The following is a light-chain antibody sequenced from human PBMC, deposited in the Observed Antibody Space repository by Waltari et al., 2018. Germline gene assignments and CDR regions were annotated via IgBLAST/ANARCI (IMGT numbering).Light chain of an antibody. Sequence: DFVMTQSPDSLAVSLGGRAFIKCKSSQSVFSRANFKNNLASYQQRPGQPPNLLIYWASTRASGVPDRFVGSQSGSDFTLTINILQPEEAGIYYCQQYYNSPSTFGQGTRLEIK. J-gene: IGKJ1*01. V-gene: IGKV4-1*01. CDR1: QSVFSRANFKNN. CDR3: QQYYNSPST. CDR2: WAS.